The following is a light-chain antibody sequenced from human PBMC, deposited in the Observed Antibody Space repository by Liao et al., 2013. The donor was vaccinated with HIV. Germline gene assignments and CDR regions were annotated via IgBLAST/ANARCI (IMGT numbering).Light chain of an antibody. J-gene: IGLJ3*02. CDR1: GIGIKS. Sequence: YVRTQSPSVSVAPGKTASITCGGDGIGIKSVNWYQQKPGQAPVLVIYYDNDRPSGIPERFSGSKSGNTATLTISRAEAGDEADYYCQVWDSRNSRWMFGGGTKVTVL. CDR2: YDN. CDR3: QVWDSRNSRWM. V-gene: IGLV3-21*04.